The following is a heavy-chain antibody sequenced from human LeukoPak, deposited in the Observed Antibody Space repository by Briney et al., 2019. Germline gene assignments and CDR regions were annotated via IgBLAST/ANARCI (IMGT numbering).Heavy chain of an antibody. D-gene: IGHD1-1*01. CDR2: ISSSSSYI. CDR3: ASGRTGTTRDY. Sequence: GGSLRLSCAASGFTFSSYYMNWVRQAPGKGLEWVSSISSSSSYIYYADSVKGRFTISRDNAKNSLYLQMNSLRAEDTAVYYCASGRTGTTRDYWGQGTLVTVSS. CDR1: GFTFSSYY. V-gene: IGHV3-21*01. J-gene: IGHJ4*02.